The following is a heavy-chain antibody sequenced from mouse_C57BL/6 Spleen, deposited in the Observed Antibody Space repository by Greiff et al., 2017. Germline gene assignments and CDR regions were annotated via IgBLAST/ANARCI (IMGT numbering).Heavy chain of an antibody. CDR3: ARRAQATAMDY. J-gene: IGHJ4*01. V-gene: IGHV5-6*02. CDR2: ISSGGSYT. D-gene: IGHD3-2*02. Sequence: EVMLVESGGDLVKPGGSLKLSCAASGFTFSSYGMSWVRQTPDKRLEWVATISSGGSYTYYPDSVKGRFTLSRDNAKNTLYLRMSSLKSEDTAMYYCARRAQATAMDYWGQGTSVTVSS. CDR1: GFTFSSYG.